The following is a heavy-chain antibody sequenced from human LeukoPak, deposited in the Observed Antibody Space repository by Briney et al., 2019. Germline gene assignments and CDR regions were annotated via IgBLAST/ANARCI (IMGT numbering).Heavy chain of an antibody. V-gene: IGHV1-69*04. J-gene: IGHJ3*02. D-gene: IGHD4-23*01. CDR2: IIPILGIA. CDR1: GYTFTDYY. Sequence: ASVKVSCKASGYTFTDYYIHWVRQAPGQGLEWMGRIIPILGIASHAQKFQGRVTITADKSTSRAYMELSSLRSEDTAVYYCARDRTTVITRDAFDIWGQGTKVTVSS. CDR3: ARDRTTVITRDAFDI.